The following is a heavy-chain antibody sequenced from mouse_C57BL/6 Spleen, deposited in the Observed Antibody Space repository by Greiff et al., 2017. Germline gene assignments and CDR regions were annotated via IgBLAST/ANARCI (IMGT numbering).Heavy chain of an antibody. D-gene: IGHD1-1*01. CDR1: GYSITSGYY. CDR3: ARGNYGSSYVRYAMDY. V-gene: IGHV3-6*01. CDR2: ISYDGSN. J-gene: IGHJ4*01. Sequence: ESGPGLVKPSQSLSLTCSVTGYSITSGYYWNWIRQFPGNKLEWMGYISYDGSNNYNPSLKNRISITRDTSKNQFFLKLNSVTTEDTATYYCARGNYGSSYVRYAMDYWGQGTSVTVSS.